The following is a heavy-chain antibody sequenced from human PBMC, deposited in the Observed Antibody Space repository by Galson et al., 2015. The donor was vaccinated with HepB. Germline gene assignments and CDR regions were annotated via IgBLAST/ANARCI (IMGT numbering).Heavy chain of an antibody. V-gene: IGHV3-33*01. Sequence: SLRLSCAASGFTFVNYGMHWVRQAPGKGLEWVAVIWYDGGNKYYAGSVKGRFTISRDNSKNALYLQMNNLRAEDTAVYYCARDPFSGNYGGYWGPGTLVTVSS. CDR2: IWYDGGNK. CDR1: GFTFVNYG. J-gene: IGHJ4*02. D-gene: IGHD1-26*01. CDR3: ARDPFSGNYGGY.